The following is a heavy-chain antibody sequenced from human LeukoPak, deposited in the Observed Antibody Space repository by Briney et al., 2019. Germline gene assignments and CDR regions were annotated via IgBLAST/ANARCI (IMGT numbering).Heavy chain of an antibody. D-gene: IGHD4-23*01. CDR1: GGSISSSSYY. CDR3: ARDESGLRWPTGAFDI. CDR2: IYYSGST. Sequence: PSETLSLTCTVSGGSISSSSYYWGWIRQPPGKGLEWIGSIYYSGSTYYNPSLKSRVTISVDTSKNQFSLKLSSVTAADTAVYYCARDESGLRWPTGAFDIWGQGTMVTVSS. V-gene: IGHV4-39*07. J-gene: IGHJ3*02.